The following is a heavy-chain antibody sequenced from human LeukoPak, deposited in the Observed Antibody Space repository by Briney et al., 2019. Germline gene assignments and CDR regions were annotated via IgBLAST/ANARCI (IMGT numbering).Heavy chain of an antibody. V-gene: IGHV3-23*01. J-gene: IGHJ4*02. Sequence: GGSLRLSCAASGFTFSSYAMSWLRQAPGKGLEWVSAISGRCGSTYYADSVKGRFTISRDNSKNTLYLQMNSPRAEDTAVYYCASRGYCSSTSCQHFDYWGQGTLVTVSS. CDR1: GFTFSSYA. D-gene: IGHD2-2*01. CDR3: ASRGYCSSTSCQHFDY. CDR2: ISGRCGST.